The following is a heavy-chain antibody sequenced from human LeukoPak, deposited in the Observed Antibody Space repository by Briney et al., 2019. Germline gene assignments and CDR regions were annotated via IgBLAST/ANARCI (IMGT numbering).Heavy chain of an antibody. J-gene: IGHJ4*02. CDR2: IYFSGST. D-gene: IGHD2-8*01. CDR3: ARDLGVIYFDY. V-gene: IGHV4-59*01. Sequence: PSVSLSLTCTVSDASISGYYWSWMRQPPGKGREWIGSIYFSGSTNYNPSLRSRVTISVDTSKNQLSLKLSSVTAADTAVYYCARDLGVIYFDYWGQGTLVTVSS. CDR1: DASISGYY.